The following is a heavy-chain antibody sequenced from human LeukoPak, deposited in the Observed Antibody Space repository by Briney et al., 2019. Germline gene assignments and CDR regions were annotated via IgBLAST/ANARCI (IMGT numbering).Heavy chain of an antibody. V-gene: IGHV3-7*01. CDR2: IKQDGSET. D-gene: IGHD5-12*01. CDR1: GFTFSGYW. Sequence: GGSLRLSCAVSGFTFSGYWMSWVRQAPGKGLEWVANIKQDGSETYYVDSVNGRFTISRDNAKNPLYLQMNSLRAEDTAVYYCARAGYSDYDRNDYWGQGTLVTVSS. J-gene: IGHJ4*02. CDR3: ARAGYSDYDRNDY.